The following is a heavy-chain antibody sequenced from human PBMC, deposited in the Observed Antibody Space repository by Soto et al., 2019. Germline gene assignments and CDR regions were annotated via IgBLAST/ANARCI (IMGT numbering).Heavy chain of an antibody. Sequence: GASVKVSFKASGYTFTSYDINWARQAPGQRLEWMGWISGFNADTKYAQKFQDRITVTTDTFTTTVYMELRSLTSDDTAVYYCARQGGDYWGQGTPVTVSS. J-gene: IGHJ4*02. CDR1: GYTFTSYD. V-gene: IGHV1-18*01. CDR2: ISGFNADT. D-gene: IGHD2-15*01. CDR3: ARQGGDY.